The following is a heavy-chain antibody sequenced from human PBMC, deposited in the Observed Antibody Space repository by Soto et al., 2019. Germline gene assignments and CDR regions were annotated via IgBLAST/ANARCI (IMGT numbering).Heavy chain of an antibody. D-gene: IGHD3-22*01. Sequence: ASVKVSCKASGYTFTSYGISWVRQAPGQGLEWMGWISAYNGNTNYAQKLQGRVTMTTDTSTSTAYMELSSLRSEDTAVYYCALYYYDSSGFDYWGQGTLVTVSS. CDR1: GYTFTSYG. CDR3: ALYYYDSSGFDY. J-gene: IGHJ4*02. CDR2: ISAYNGNT. V-gene: IGHV1-18*01.